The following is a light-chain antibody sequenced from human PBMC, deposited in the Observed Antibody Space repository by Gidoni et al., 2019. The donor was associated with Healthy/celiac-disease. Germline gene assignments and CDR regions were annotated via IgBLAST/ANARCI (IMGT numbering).Light chain of an antibody. J-gene: IGLJ2*01. CDR3: SSYTTTATLI. CDR2: DVS. V-gene: IGLV2-14*03. Sequence: QSALPQPASVSGSPGQSITISCTGTSSDVGAYNYVSWYQHHPGKAPKLMIFDVSDRPSGVSMRFSGSKSGNTASLTISGLQAEDGADYYCSSYTTTATLIFGGGTRLTVL. CDR1: SSDVGAYNY.